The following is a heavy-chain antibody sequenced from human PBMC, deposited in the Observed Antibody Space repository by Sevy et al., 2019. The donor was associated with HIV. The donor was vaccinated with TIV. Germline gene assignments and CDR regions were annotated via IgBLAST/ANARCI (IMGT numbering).Heavy chain of an antibody. CDR3: ARAKKYCSSTSCYWWFDP. Sequence: SETLSLTCTVSGGSISSYYWSWIRQPPGKGLEWIGYIYYSGSTNYNPSLKSRVTISVDTSKNQFSLKLSSVTAADTAVYYCARAKKYCSSTSCYWWFDPWGQGTLVTFSS. CDR1: GGSISSYY. CDR2: IYYSGST. D-gene: IGHD2-2*01. J-gene: IGHJ5*02. V-gene: IGHV4-59*01.